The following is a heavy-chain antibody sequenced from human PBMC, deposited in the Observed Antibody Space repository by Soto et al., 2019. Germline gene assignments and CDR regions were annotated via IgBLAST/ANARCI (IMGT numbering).Heavy chain of an antibody. Sequence: ASVKVSCKASGYTFTGYYMHCVRQSPGQLLEWMGWINPNSGGTNYAQKFQGWVTMTRDTSISTAYMELSRLRSDDTAVYYCAREKDYYDSSGYRSVAFDIWGQGTMVTVSS. D-gene: IGHD3-22*01. CDR1: GYTFTGYY. J-gene: IGHJ3*02. CDR3: AREKDYYDSSGYRSVAFDI. V-gene: IGHV1-2*04. CDR2: INPNSGGT.